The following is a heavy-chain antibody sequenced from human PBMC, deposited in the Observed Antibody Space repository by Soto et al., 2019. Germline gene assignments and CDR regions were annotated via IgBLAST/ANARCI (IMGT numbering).Heavy chain of an antibody. CDR2: IWYDGSNK. CDR3: ARDATYYYDSSGYFDY. D-gene: IGHD3-22*01. CDR1: GFTFSSYG. V-gene: IGHV3-33*01. J-gene: IGHJ4*02. Sequence: GGSLRLSCAASGFTFSSYGMHWVRQAPGKGLEWVAVIWYDGSNKYYADSVKGRFTISRDNSKNTLYLQMNSLRAEDTAVYYCARDATYYYDSSGYFDYWGQGTLVTVSS.